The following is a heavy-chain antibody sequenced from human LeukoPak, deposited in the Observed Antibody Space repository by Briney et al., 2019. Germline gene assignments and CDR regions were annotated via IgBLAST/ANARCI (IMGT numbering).Heavy chain of an antibody. CDR3: ARGIRRGYSWFDP. D-gene: IGHD2-15*01. Sequence: GASVKVSCKASGYTFTTYDINWVRQATGQGREWMGWMNPNSGNTGYAQKFQGRVTMTTNTSISTAYMELSSLRSEDTAIYYCARGIRRGYSWFDPWGQGTLVTVSS. CDR1: GYTFTTYD. V-gene: IGHV1-8*01. CDR2: MNPNSGNT. J-gene: IGHJ5*02.